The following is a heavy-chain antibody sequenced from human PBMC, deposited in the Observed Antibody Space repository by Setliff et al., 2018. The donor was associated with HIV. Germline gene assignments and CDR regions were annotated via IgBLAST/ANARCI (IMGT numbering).Heavy chain of an antibody. CDR3: ARSPHNYDILTGYRSRGGAFDI. D-gene: IGHD3-9*01. J-gene: IGHJ3*02. CDR2: IYYSGST. CDR1: GGSISSYY. V-gene: IGHV4-59*01. Sequence: SETLSLTCTVSGGSISSYYWRWIRQPPGKGLEWIGYIYYSGSTNYNPSLKSRVTISVDTSKNQFSLKLSSVTAADTAVYYCARSPHNYDILTGYRSRGGAFDIWGQGTMVTVSS.